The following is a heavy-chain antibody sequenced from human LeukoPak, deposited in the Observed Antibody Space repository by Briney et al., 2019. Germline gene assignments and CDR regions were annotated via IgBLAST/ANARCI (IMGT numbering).Heavy chain of an antibody. CDR1: GGSISSGSYY. D-gene: IGHD5-18*01. Sequence: PSETLSLTCTVSGGSISSGSYYWSWIRQPPGKGLEWIGNIFYSGSTYYSPSLKSRVTISLGTSRNQFSLKLSSVTAADTAVYYCARGGGYSYGSSPDFDYWGQGTLVTVSS. CDR3: ARGGGYSYGSSPDFDY. J-gene: IGHJ4*02. V-gene: IGHV4-39*07. CDR2: IFYSGST.